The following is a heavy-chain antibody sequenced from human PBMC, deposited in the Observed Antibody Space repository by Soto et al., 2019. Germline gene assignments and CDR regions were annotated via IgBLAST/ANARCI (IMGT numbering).Heavy chain of an antibody. CDR2: IYYSGSA. D-gene: IGHD3-10*01. J-gene: IGHJ4*02. CDR1: GGSISSADYY. CDR3: ARVANHYGSGNLYYFDY. V-gene: IGHV4-30-4*01. Sequence: QVQLQESGPGLVEPSQTLSLTCTVSGGSISSADYYWSWIRQPPGKGLEWIAYIYYSGSAYYNPALRGRRMIAIATSKNQFSLRLSSVTAADTAVYYCARVANHYGSGNLYYFDYWGQGILVTVSS.